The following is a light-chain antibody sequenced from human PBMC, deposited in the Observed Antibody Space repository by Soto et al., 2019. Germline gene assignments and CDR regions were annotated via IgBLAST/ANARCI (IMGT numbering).Light chain of an antibody. CDR1: SSNIGRNY. J-gene: IGLJ1*01. Sequence: QSVLIQPPSASGTPGQRVTISCSGSSSNIGRNYVYWYQQLPGTAPKLMIYEVGKRPSGVPARFSGSKSGNTASLTVSGLQAEDEADYYCGSYAGSNNFVFGTGTKVTVL. CDR3: GSYAGSNNFV. CDR2: EVG. V-gene: IGLV1-47*01.